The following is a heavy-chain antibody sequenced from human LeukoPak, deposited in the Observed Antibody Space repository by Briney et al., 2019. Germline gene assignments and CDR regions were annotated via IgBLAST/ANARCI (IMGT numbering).Heavy chain of an antibody. V-gene: IGHV4-34*01. Sequence: PSETLSLTCAVYGGSFSGYYWSWIRQPPGKGLEWIGEINHSGSTNYNPSLKSRGTISVDTSKNQFSLKLSSVTAAETAVYYCARLGYLDLWGRGTLVTVSS. CDR3: ARLGYLDL. CDR2: INHSGST. J-gene: IGHJ2*01. CDR1: GGSFSGYY.